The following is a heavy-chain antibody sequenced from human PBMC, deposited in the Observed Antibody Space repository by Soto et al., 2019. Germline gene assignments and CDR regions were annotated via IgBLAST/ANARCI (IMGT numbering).Heavy chain of an antibody. J-gene: IGHJ6*03. CDR3: AKDESEGYGSGLDYYYYYYMDV. CDR1: GFTFSSYS. CDR2: ISGSGGST. Sequence: GGSLRLSCAASGFTFSSYSMSWVRQAPGKGLEWVSAISGSGGSTYYADSVKGRFTISRDNSKNTLYLQMNSLRAEDTAVYYCAKDESEGYGSGLDYYYYYYMDVWGKGTTVTVSS. V-gene: IGHV3-23*01. D-gene: IGHD3-10*01.